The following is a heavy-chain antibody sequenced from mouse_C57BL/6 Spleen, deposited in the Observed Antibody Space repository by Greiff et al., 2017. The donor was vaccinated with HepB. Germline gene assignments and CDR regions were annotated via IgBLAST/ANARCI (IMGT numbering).Heavy chain of an antibody. CDR3: ASGSSGPSHYYAMDY. CDR2: INPSNGGT. J-gene: IGHJ4*01. Sequence: QVQLKQPGTELVKPGASVKLSCKASGYTFTSYWMHWVQQRPGQGLEWIGNINPSNGGTNYNEKFKSKATLTVDKSSSTAYMQLSSLTSEDSAVYYCASGSSGPSHYYAMDYWGQGTSVTVAS. V-gene: IGHV1-53*01. CDR1: GYTFTSYW. D-gene: IGHD3-2*02.